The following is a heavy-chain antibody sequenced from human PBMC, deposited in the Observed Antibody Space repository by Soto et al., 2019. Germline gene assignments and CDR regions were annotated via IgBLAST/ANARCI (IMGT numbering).Heavy chain of an antibody. CDR2: INAGNGNT. J-gene: IGHJ4*02. CDR3: APIQPTNCSSTSCYPTTHYFDY. CDR1: GYTFTSYA. D-gene: IGHD2-2*01. Sequence: ASVKVSCKASGYTFTSYAMHWVRQAPGQRLEWMGWINAGNGNTKYSQKFQGRVTITRDTSASTAYMELSSLRSEDTAVYYCAPIQPTNCSSTSCYPTTHYFDYWGQGTLVTVSS. V-gene: IGHV1-3*01.